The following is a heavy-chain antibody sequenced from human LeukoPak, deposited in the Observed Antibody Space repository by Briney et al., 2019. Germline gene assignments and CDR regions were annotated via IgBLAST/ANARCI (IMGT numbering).Heavy chain of an antibody. CDR1: GFTFSDYY. CDR3: ARDPSPYWYFDL. J-gene: IGHJ2*01. V-gene: IGHV3-11*04. Sequence: GGSLRLSCAASGFTFSDYYMSWIRQAPGKGLEWVSYISSSGSTIYYADSVKGRFTISRDNAKNSLYLQMNSLRAGDTAVYYCARDPSPYWYFDLWGRGTLVTVSS. CDR2: ISSSGSTI.